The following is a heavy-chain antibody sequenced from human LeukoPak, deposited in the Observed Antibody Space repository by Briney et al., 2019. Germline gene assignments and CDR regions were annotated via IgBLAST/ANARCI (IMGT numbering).Heavy chain of an antibody. CDR3: ASGRAVRFGELSDFDY. CDR2: INPNSGGT. J-gene: IGHJ4*02. D-gene: IGHD3-10*01. Sequence: GSVKVSCKASGYTFTGYYMHWVRQTPGQGLEWMGWINPNSGGTNYAQKFQGWVTMTRDTSISTAYMELSRLRSDDTAVYYCASGRAVRFGELSDFDYWGQGTLVTVSS. CDR1: GYTFTGYY. V-gene: IGHV1-2*04.